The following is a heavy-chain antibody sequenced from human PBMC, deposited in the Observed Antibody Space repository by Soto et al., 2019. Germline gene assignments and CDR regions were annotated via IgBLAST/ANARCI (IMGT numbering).Heavy chain of an antibody. CDR1: GFTFSSYA. CDR2: ISGSGDST. J-gene: IGHJ5*02. CDR3: ANNFSSGSGSYRGWFPP. Sequence: EVQLLESGGGLVQPGGSLRLSCAASGFTFSSYAMNWVRQAPGKGPEWVSIISGSGDSTYYADSVKGRFAISSDNTKNTLYLQMNGLRAADTVVYYWANNFSSGSGSYRGWFPPSGQRTLVTVSS. D-gene: IGHD3-10*01. V-gene: IGHV3-23*01.